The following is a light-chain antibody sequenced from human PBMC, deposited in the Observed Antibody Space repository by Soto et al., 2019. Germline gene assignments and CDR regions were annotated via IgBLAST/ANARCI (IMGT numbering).Light chain of an antibody. Sequence: DIQMTQSPSSLSASVGDRVTISCRASQTVSGYLNWYQQKPGKAPELLISGVSDLHSGVSSRFSGSGSGTDFSLTISSLQPEDFATYYCQQSYINPPAFGQGTKVEIK. J-gene: IGKJ1*01. V-gene: IGKV1-39*01. CDR3: QQSYINPPA. CDR2: GVS. CDR1: QTVSGY.